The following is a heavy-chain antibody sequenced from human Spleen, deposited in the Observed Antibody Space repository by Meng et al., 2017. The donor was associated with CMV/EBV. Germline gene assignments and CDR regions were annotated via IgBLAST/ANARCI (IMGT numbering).Heavy chain of an antibody. D-gene: IGHD3-22*01. CDR1: GFTFSSYD. J-gene: IGHJ3*02. CDR3: AAMIVAQGAFDI. V-gene: IGHV3-13*01. Sequence: ETLSLTCAASGFTFSSYDMHWVRQATGKGLEWVSAIGTAGDTYYPGSVKGRFTISRENAKNSLYLQMNSLRAGDTAVYYCAAMIVAQGAFDIWGQGTMVTVSS. CDR2: IGTAGDT.